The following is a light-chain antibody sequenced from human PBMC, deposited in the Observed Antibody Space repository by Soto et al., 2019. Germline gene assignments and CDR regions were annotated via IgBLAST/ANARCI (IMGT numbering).Light chain of an antibody. CDR2: EVS. CDR3: TSYAGSNIHYV. CDR1: SSDVGDYNY. J-gene: IGLJ1*01. Sequence: QSALTQPPSASGSPGQSVTISCTGTSSDVGDYNYVSWYQQYPGKAPKLMIYEVSKRPSGVPDRFSGSKSGNTASLTVSGLRAEDEADYFCTSYAGSNIHYVFGTGTKLTVL. V-gene: IGLV2-8*01.